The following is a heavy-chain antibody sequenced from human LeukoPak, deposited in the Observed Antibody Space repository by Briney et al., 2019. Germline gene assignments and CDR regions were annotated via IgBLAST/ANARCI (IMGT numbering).Heavy chain of an antibody. D-gene: IGHD3-16*02. Sequence: GGSLRLSCAASGFTFSSYAMSWVRQAPGKGLEWVSAISGSGGSTYYADSVKGRFTISRDNSKNTLYLQMNSLRAEDTAVYYCAKGDTNIYVWGSYRYTYFDYWGQGTLVTVSS. CDR3: AKGDTNIYVWGSYRYTYFDY. CDR1: GFTFSSYA. J-gene: IGHJ4*02. V-gene: IGHV3-23*01. CDR2: ISGSGGST.